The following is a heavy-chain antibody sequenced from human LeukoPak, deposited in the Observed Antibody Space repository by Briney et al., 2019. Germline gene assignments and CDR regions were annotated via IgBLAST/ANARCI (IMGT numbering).Heavy chain of an antibody. J-gene: IGHJ4*02. CDR1: GGSFSGYY. CDR2: IYYSGST. V-gene: IGHV4-59*01. Sequence: SETLSLTCAVYGGSFSGYYWSWIRQPPGKGLEWIGYIYYSGSTNYNPSLKSRVTISVDTSKNQFSLKLSSVTAADTAVYYCARAPRNGRQWLVFDYWGQGTLVTVSS. D-gene: IGHD6-19*01. CDR3: ARAPRNGRQWLVFDY.